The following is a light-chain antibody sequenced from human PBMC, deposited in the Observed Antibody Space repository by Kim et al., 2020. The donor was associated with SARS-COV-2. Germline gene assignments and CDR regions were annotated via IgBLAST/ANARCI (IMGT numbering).Light chain of an antibody. J-gene: IGLJ2*01. Sequence: TVTNSCTRSSGGIASNYVQWYQQRPSSDPTTVIYEDDKRPSGVPDRFSGSIDSSSNSASLTISGLKTEDEADYYCQSYDTSDLCVVFGGGTQLTVL. CDR3: QSYDTSDLCVV. CDR1: SGGIASNY. CDR2: EDD. V-gene: IGLV6-57*03.